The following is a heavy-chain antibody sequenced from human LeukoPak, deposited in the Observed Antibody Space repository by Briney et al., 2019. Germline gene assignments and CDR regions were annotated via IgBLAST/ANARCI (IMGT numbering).Heavy chain of an antibody. CDR1: GFTVSSNS. Sequence: PGGSLRLSCTVSGFTVSSNSMSWVRQAPGKGLEWVSVIYSGGSTYYADSVKGRFTISRDNSKNTLYLQMNSLRAEDTAVYYCARAGGHYGGTSFDYWGQGTLVTVSS. D-gene: IGHD4-23*01. CDR2: IYSGGST. J-gene: IGHJ4*02. CDR3: ARAGGHYGGTSFDY. V-gene: IGHV3-53*05.